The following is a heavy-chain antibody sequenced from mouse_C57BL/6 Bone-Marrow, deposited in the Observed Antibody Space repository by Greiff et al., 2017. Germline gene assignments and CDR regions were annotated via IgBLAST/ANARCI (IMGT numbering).Heavy chain of an antibody. CDR2: INYDGGST. CDR3: ARAPGRDYCDY. V-gene: IGHV5-16*01. J-gene: IGHJ2*01. Sequence: EVQLVQSEGGLVQPGSSMKLSCTASGFTFSDYYMAWVRQIPEQGLEWVANINYDGGSTYYLASLKSRFIISIDNATNSLYLQMSSLKSEDTDTSYCARAPGRDYCDYWGQGTTLTVSS. CDR1: GFTFSDYY. D-gene: IGHD4-1*01.